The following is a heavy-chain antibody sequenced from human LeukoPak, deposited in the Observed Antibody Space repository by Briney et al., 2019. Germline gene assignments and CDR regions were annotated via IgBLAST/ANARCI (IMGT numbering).Heavy chain of an antibody. Sequence: PGGSLRLSCAASGFIFSGCAMHWVSQASGKGLEWVGRIRSKANSYATAYAASVKGRFTISRDDSKNTAYLQMNSLKTEDTAVYYCTRYYYDSSGYYYLFDYWGQGTLVTVSS. CDR2: IRSKANSYAT. J-gene: IGHJ4*02. CDR1: GFIFSGCA. D-gene: IGHD3-22*01. CDR3: TRYYYDSSGYYYLFDY. V-gene: IGHV3-73*01.